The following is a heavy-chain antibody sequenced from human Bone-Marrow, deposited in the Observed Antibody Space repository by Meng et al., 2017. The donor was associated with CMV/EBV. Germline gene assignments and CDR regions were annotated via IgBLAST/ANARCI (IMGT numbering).Heavy chain of an antibody. CDR3: ARDSPYDRQQLVAVDI. D-gene: IGHD6-13*01. J-gene: IGHJ3*02. CDR2: ISGSGGGT. Sequence: FIFSTYAISWVRQAPGKGLDWVSVISGSGGGTYYADSVKGRFTISRDNSKNTLYLQMNSLRAEDTAVYYCARDSPYDRQQLVAVDIWGQGTMVTVSS. CDR1: FIFSTYA. V-gene: IGHV3-23*01.